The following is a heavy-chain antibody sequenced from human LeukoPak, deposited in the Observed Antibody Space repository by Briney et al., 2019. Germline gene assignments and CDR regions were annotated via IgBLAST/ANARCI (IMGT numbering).Heavy chain of an antibody. CDR3: ARREGRSWFHFDQ. D-gene: IGHD3-10*01. V-gene: IGHV4-39*01. J-gene: IGHJ4*02. CDR1: GDSISSDSYY. Sequence: KPSETLSLTCTVSGDSISSDSYYWGWIRQPPGKGLEWIGDIYYSGTTYYNPSLKSRVTISVDTSKRQFSLKLRSVTAADTAVYYCARREGRSWFHFDQWGQGTLVTVSS. CDR2: IYYSGTT.